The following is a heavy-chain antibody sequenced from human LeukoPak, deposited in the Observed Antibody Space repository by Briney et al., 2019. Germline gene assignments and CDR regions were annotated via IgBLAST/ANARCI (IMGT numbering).Heavy chain of an antibody. Sequence: PGGSLRLSCAASGFTFTTYWMSWVRQAPGKGLEWVATIKQDGSEQMYVESVRGRFTISRDNAKNSLFLHMNGLRVEDTAVYFCARQLSLGYWGQGTLVTVSS. CDR1: GFTFTTYW. V-gene: IGHV3-7*01. J-gene: IGHJ4*02. CDR2: IKQDGSEQ. CDR3: ARQLSLGY. D-gene: IGHD2-2*01.